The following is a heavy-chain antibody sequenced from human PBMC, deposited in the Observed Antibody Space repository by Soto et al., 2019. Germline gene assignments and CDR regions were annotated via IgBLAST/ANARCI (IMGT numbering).Heavy chain of an antibody. CDR2: IYYSGST. V-gene: IGHV4-59*02. J-gene: IGHJ3*02. CDR3: ARRGDGYKRAFDI. CDR1: GGSVSIYY. D-gene: IGHD5-12*01. Sequence: PSESMSLTSTVSGGSVSIYYWGWIRQPPGKGLEWIGYIYYSGSTNYNPSLKSRVTISVDTSKNQFSLKLSSVTAADTAVYYCARRGDGYKRAFDIWGQGTMVTVSS.